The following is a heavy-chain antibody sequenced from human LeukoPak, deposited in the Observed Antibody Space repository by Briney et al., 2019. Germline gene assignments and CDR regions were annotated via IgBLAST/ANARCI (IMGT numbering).Heavy chain of an antibody. CDR1: GYTFTSYG. D-gene: IGHD3-9*01. CDR2: ISAYNGNT. CDR3: ASYVLRYFDWRDVDREFDY. J-gene: IGHJ4*02. V-gene: IGHV1-18*01. Sequence: GASVKVSCKASGYTFTSYGISWVRQAPGQGLEWMGWISAYNGNTNYAQKLQGGVTMTTDTSTSTAYMELRSLRSDDTAVYYCASYVLRYFDWRDVDREFDYWGQGTLVTVSS.